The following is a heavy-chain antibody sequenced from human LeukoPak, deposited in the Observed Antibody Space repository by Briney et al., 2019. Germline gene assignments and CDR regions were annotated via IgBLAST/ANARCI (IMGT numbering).Heavy chain of an antibody. CDR3: ARTPRIVGATPPYYFDY. CDR2: IYYTGKT. Sequence: SETLSLTCTVSGDSVSNGNYYWSWLRQPPGKALEWIGYIYYTGKTYYNHSLEGRVTILVDTSRNHFSVKLSSVTAADTAVYYCARTPRIVGATPPYYFDYWGQGTLVTVSS. CDR1: GDSVSNGNYY. J-gene: IGHJ4*02. D-gene: IGHD1-26*01. V-gene: IGHV4-61*03.